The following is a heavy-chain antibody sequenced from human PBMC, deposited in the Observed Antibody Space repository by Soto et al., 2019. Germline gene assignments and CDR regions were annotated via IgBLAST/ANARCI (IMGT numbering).Heavy chain of an antibody. CDR3: ARDRSDSTRADSFDI. D-gene: IGHD6-25*01. CDR1: GFSVSHTY. V-gene: IGHV3-53*01. CDR2: IYRGRAT. Sequence: PGGSLRLSCAVSGFSVSHTYMSWVRQAPGKGREWISVIYRGRATYYADSVKGRFTISRDDSRNTDYLQMNSLTTEDTAVYFCARDRSDSTRADSFDIWGQGTMVTVSS. J-gene: IGHJ3*02.